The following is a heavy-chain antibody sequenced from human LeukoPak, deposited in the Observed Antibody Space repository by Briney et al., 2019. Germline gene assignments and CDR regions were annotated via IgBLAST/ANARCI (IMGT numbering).Heavy chain of an antibody. V-gene: IGHV4-39*01. CDR3: ARLGSSGWFTWFDP. Sequence: PSETLSLTCTVSGGSISSSTYYWGWIRQPPGKGLEWIGSMSYSGSTYYNPPLKSRVTISVDTSKSQFSLKLSSVTDIDTAVYYCARLGSSGWFTWFDPWGQGTLVTVSS. CDR1: GGSISSSTYY. CDR2: MSYSGST. D-gene: IGHD6-25*01. J-gene: IGHJ5*02.